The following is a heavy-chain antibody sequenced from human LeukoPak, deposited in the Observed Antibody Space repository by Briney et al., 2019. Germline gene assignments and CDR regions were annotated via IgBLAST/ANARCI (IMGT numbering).Heavy chain of an antibody. Sequence: ASVKVSCKASGYTFTGYYMHWVRQAPGQGLEWMGWINPNSGGTNYAQKFQGRVTMTRDTSTSTVYMELSSLRSEDTAVYYCARGPSRSAYDIRFDPWGQGTLVTVSS. CDR2: INPNSGGT. V-gene: IGHV1-2*02. D-gene: IGHD3-9*01. CDR3: ARGPSRSAYDIRFDP. J-gene: IGHJ5*02. CDR1: GYTFTGYY.